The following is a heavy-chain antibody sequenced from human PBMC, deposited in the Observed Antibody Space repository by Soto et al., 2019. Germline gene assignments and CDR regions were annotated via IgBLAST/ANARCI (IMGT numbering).Heavy chain of an antibody. CDR2: ISYSGTP. D-gene: IGHD1-26*01. V-gene: IGHV4-31*03. CDR3: ARDKDGSGSYFDF. CDR1: GGSIGSSAYY. J-gene: IGHJ4*02. Sequence: QVQLQESGPGLVKPSQTLSLICTVSGGSIGSSAYYWTWIRQLPGKGLEWIGTISYSGTPFYNSYLKSRITISVDTGRNQFSLKLNSVTAADTAVYYCARDKDGSGSYFDFWGQGTLVTVSP.